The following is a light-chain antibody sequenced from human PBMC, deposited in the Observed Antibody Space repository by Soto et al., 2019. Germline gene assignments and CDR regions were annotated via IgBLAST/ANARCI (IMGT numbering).Light chain of an antibody. CDR3: QQYDASLWT. CDR1: QSVSSY. J-gene: IGKJ1*01. V-gene: IGKV3-11*01. Sequence: EIVLTQSPATLSLSPGERATLSCRASQSVSSYLAWYQQKFGQAPRLLIYDASNRATGIPARFSGSGPGTDFTLTISRLEPEDFAVYYCQQYDASLWTFGQGTKVDIK. CDR2: DAS.